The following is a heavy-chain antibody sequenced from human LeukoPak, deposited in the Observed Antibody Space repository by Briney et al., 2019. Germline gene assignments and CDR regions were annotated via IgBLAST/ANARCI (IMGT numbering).Heavy chain of an antibody. Sequence: GGSLRLSCAASGFTFSSLWMSWVRQAPGKGLEWVANIKQDGNEKYYVDSVKGRFTISRDNAKNSLYLQMNSLRAEDTAVYYCARDWGKSTSIPPDYWGQGTLVTVSS. CDR3: ARDWGKSTSIPPDY. CDR2: IKQDGNEK. D-gene: IGHD2-2*01. CDR1: GFTFSSLW. V-gene: IGHV3-7*03. J-gene: IGHJ4*02.